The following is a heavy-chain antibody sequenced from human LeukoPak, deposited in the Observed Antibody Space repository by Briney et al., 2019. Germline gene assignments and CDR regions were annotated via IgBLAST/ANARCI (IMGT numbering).Heavy chain of an antibody. V-gene: IGHV4-34*01. D-gene: IGHD2-2*01. J-gene: IGHJ5*02. CDR1: GGSFSGYY. CDR2: INHSGST. Sequence: SETLSLTCAVYGGSFSGYYWSWIRQPPGQGLEWIGEINHSGSTNYNPSLKSRVTISVDTSKNQFSLKLSSVTAADTAVYYCARNVAVVVPAAMRRGIDPWGQGTLVTVSS. CDR3: ARNVAVVVPAAMRRGIDP.